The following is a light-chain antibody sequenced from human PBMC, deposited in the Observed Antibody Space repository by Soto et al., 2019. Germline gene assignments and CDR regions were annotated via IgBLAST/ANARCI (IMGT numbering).Light chain of an antibody. CDR2: AAS. Sequence: DIQMTQSPSSLSASVGDRVTITFRASESIARHLNWYQQKPGKAPKLLIYAASSLPNGVPSTFRGGASRTEFTLTISTLHAEDFAAYYCQRTYTALSITCGRGILLEIK. CDR1: ESIARH. V-gene: IGKV1-39*01. J-gene: IGKJ5*01. CDR3: QRTYTALSIT.